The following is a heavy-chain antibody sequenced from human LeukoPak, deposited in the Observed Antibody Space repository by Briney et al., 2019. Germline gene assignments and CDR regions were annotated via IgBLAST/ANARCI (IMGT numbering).Heavy chain of an antibody. V-gene: IGHV3-33*06. CDR3: AKDLRYYDFWSGLADY. Sequence: GGSLRLSCAASGFTFSNYWMHWVRQAPGKGLVWVALIWYDGSNKYYADSVKGRFTISRDNSKNTLYLQMNSLRAEDTAVYYCAKDLRYYDFWSGLADYWGQGTLVTVSS. J-gene: IGHJ4*02. D-gene: IGHD3-3*01. CDR1: GFTFSNYW. CDR2: IWYDGSNK.